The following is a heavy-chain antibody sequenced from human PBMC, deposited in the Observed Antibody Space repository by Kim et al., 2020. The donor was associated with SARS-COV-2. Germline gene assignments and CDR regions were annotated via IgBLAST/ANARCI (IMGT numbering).Heavy chain of an antibody. V-gene: IGHV1-3*01. D-gene: IGHD6-13*01. Sequence: RFQGEATITRDTSASTAYMELSSLRSEDTAVYYCAREGIAAAGGNYFDYWGQGTLVTVSS. J-gene: IGHJ4*02. CDR3: AREGIAAAGGNYFDY.